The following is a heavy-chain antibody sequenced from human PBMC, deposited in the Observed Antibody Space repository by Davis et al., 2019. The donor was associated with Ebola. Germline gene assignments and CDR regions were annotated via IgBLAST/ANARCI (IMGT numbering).Heavy chain of an antibody. V-gene: IGHV1-69*13. CDR3: ARDRYYYDSTGYYYSYYYYGMDV. J-gene: IGHJ6*02. Sequence: SVKVSCKASGGTFSSYAISWVRQAPGQGLEWIGGIIPIFGTANYAQKFQGRVTITADESTSTAYMELSSLRSEDTAVYYCARDRYYYDSTGYYYSYYYYGMDVWGQGTTVTVSS. CDR2: IIPIFGTA. D-gene: IGHD3-22*01. CDR1: GGTFSSYA.